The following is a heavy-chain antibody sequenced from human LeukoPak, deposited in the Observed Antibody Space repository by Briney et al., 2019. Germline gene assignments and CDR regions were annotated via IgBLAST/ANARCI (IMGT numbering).Heavy chain of an antibody. CDR1: GFTFTNYA. Sequence: GGSLRVSCAASGFTFTNYAMNWVRQAPGKGLEWVSFISTTSSTIYYADSVKGRFSISRDNAKNSLYLQMTSLRAEDTAIYYCARVDPFDYWGQGTLVIVSS. V-gene: IGHV3-48*01. J-gene: IGHJ4*02. CDR3: ARVDPFDY. CDR2: ISTTSSTI. D-gene: IGHD3-9*01.